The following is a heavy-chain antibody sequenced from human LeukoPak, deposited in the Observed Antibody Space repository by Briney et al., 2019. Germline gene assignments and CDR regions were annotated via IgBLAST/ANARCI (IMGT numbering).Heavy chain of an antibody. J-gene: IGHJ5*02. Sequence: PGGSLRLSCVVSGFTFSRYWMSWVRQAPGKGLEWVSSISSSSSYIYYADSVKGRFTISRDNAKNSLYLQMNSLRAEDTAVYYCARAGSSSWYVGVDWFDPWGQGTLVTVSS. CDR3: ARAGSSSWYVGVDWFDP. D-gene: IGHD6-13*01. CDR2: ISSSSSYI. CDR1: GFTFSRYW. V-gene: IGHV3-21*01.